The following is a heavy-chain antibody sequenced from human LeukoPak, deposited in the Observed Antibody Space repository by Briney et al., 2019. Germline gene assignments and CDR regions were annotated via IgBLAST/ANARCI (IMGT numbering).Heavy chain of an antibody. J-gene: IGHJ3*02. V-gene: IGHV3-66*01. CDR1: GFSVSSNY. Sequence: PGGSLRLSCAASGFSVSSNYMSWVRQAPGKGLEWVSVIYSGGSTYYADSVKGRFTISRDNSKNTLYLQMNSLRAEDTAVYYCAKDAPKYYYDSSGYHDAFHIWGQGTMVTVSS. CDR2: IYSGGST. CDR3: AKDAPKYYYDSSGYHDAFHI. D-gene: IGHD3-22*01.